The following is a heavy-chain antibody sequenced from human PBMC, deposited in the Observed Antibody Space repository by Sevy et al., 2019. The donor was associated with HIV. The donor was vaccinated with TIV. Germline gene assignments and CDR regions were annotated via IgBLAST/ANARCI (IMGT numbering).Heavy chain of an antibody. CDR3: ARGVATIAHLFDY. CDR1: GGTFSSYA. CDR2: IITILGIA. D-gene: IGHD5-12*01. V-gene: IGHV1-69*04. Sequence: ASVKVSCKASGGTFSSYAISWVRQAPGQGLEWMGRIITILGIANYAQKFQGRVTITADKSTSTAYMELSSLRSEDTAVYYCARGVATIAHLFDYWGQGTLVTVSS. J-gene: IGHJ4*02.